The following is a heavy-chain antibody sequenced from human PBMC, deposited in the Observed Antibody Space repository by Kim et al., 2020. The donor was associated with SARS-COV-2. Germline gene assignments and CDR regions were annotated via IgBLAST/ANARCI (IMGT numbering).Heavy chain of an antibody. CDR2: IDWDDDR. CDR1: GFSLSTSGMC. Sequence: SGPTLVNPTQTLTLTCTFSGFSLSTSGMCVSWIRQSPGKALEWLARIDWDDDRYYNTSLKTRLTISKDTSKNQVVLIMTNMDSGDTATYYCARLRGTGTTRSQSYRYYMDVWGKGTMVTVSS. D-gene: IGHD1-7*01. J-gene: IGHJ6*03. CDR3: ARLRGTGTTRSQSYRYYMDV. V-gene: IGHV2-70*11.